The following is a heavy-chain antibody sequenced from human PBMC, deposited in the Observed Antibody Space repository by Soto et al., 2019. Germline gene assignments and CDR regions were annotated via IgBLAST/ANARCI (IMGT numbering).Heavy chain of an antibody. D-gene: IGHD3-22*01. CDR1: GDTFSSYA. CDR2: ILPILGTA. Sequence: QVQVVQSGAEVKKPGSSVKVSCKASGDTFSSYAISWVRQAPGQGLEWMGGILPILGTANYAQKFQGRVTMTADESSRTAYIVVSSLRSEDTAVYYCARDDYLSSGPDDSFYGMDVWGQGTTVIVSS. J-gene: IGHJ6*02. CDR3: ARDDYLSSGPDDSFYGMDV. V-gene: IGHV1-69*01.